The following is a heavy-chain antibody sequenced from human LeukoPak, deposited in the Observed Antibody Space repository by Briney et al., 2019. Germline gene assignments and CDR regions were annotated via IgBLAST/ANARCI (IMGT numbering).Heavy chain of an antibody. D-gene: IGHD1-26*01. CDR1: GGTFSSYA. J-gene: IGHJ3*02. CDR2: MIPIFGTA. V-gene: IGHV1-69*13. CDR3: AREPRDSIVGASDAFDI. Sequence: ASVKVSCKASGGTFSSYAISWVRQAPGQGLEWMGGMIPIFGTANYAQKFQGRVTITADESTSTAYMELSSLRSEDTAVYYCAREPRDSIVGASDAFDIWGQGTMVIVSS.